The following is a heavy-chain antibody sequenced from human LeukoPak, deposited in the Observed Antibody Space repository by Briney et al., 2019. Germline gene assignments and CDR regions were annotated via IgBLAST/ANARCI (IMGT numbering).Heavy chain of an antibody. CDR1: GFTFSSYG. CDR3: ARGPDSSGYHPPDY. CDR2: IWYDGSNK. V-gene: IGHV3-33*01. J-gene: IGHJ4*02. Sequence: GRSLRLSCAASGFTFSSYGMHWVRQAPGKGLEWVAVIWYDGSNKYYADSVKGRFTISRDNSKNTLYLQMNSLRAEDMAVYYCARGPDSSGYHPPDYWGQGTLVTVSS. D-gene: IGHD3-22*01.